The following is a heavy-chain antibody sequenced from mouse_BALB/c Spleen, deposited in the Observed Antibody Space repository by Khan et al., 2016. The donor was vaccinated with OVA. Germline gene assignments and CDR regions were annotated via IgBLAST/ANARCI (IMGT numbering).Heavy chain of an antibody. CDR2: IPPANGNT. D-gene: IGHD2-3*01. Sequence: EVQLQESGAELVKPGASVKLSCTASGFNIKDTYLHWVKQRPERGLEWIGRIPPANGNTQYDPKFQGKPPITSDTSSNTAYLQRNSLTSEDTAVYYCARPSYDPRDFEVWGAGTTVTVSS. V-gene: IGHV14-3*02. CDR3: ARPSYDPRDFEV. CDR1: GFNIKDTY. J-gene: IGHJ1*01.